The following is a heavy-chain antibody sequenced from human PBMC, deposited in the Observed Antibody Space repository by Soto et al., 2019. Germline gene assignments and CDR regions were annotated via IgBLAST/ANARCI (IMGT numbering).Heavy chain of an antibody. CDR3: ARGGIAAAAPPDY. CDR1: GDSVFSNSAA. V-gene: IGHV6-1*01. J-gene: IGHJ4*02. D-gene: IGHD6-13*01. CDR2: TYYRSKWYN. Sequence: SQTLSLTCAISGDSVFSNSAAWNWIRQSPSRGLEWLGRTYYRSKWYNDYAVSVKSRVTISVDTSKNQFSLKLSSVTAADTAVYYCARGGIAAAAPPDYWGQGTLVTVSS.